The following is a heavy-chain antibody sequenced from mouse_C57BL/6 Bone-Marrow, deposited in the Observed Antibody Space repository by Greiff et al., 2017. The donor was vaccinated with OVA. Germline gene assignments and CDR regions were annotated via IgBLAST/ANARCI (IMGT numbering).Heavy chain of an antibody. J-gene: IGHJ3*01. Sequence: EVKLVESGGGLVQPKGSLKLSCAASGFSFNTYAMNWVRQAPGQGLEWVARIRSKSNNYATYYADSVKDRFTISRDDSESMLYLQMNNLKTEDTAMYYCVSPYYYGSSLAWFAYWGQGTLVTVSA. CDR1: GFSFNTYA. CDR3: VSPYYYGSSLAWFAY. D-gene: IGHD1-1*01. V-gene: IGHV10-1*01. CDR2: IRSKSNNYAT.